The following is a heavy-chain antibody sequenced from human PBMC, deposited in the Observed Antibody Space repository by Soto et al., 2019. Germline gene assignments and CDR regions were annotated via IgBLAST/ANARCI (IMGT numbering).Heavy chain of an antibody. Sequence: SETLPLPCTVSGVSISSGGYYWSCIRQHPGKGLEWIGYIYYSGSTYYNPSLKSRVTISVDTSKNQFSLKLSSVTAADTAVYYCARNPRGRRGIADSNWFDPWGQRTLVTVSS. D-gene: IGHD6-13*01. CDR1: GVSISSGGYY. CDR3: ARNPRGRRGIADSNWFDP. CDR2: IYYSGST. J-gene: IGHJ5*02. V-gene: IGHV4-31*03.